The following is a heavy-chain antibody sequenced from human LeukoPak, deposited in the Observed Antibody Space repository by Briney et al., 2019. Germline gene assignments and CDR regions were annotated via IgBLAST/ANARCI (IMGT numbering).Heavy chain of an antibody. V-gene: IGHV4-39*07. Sequence: SETLSLTCTVSGGLISISTYYWGWIRQPPGKGLEWIGSIYYSGTTHYNPSLKSRVTIAVDTSKNQFSLKLSSVTAADTAVYYCARGVGGSNYYYYYMDVWGKGTTVTISS. CDR2: IYYSGTT. CDR1: GGLISISTYY. J-gene: IGHJ6*03. D-gene: IGHD1-26*01. CDR3: ARGVGGSNYYYYYMDV.